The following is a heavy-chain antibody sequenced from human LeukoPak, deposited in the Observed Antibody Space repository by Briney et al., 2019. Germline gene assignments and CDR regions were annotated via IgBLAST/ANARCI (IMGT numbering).Heavy chain of an antibody. CDR3: AKVLSSVYYDSSGYPILSEAFDI. V-gene: IGHV3-23*01. CDR1: GFTFSSYA. Sequence: PGGSLRLSCAASGFTFSSYAMSWVRQAPGKGLEWVSGISGRDGSTNYAASVKGRFTISRDNSKNTLYLQMNSLRAEDTAVYYCAKVLSSVYYDSSGYPILSEAFDIWGQGTMVTVSS. J-gene: IGHJ3*02. D-gene: IGHD3-22*01. CDR2: ISGRDGST.